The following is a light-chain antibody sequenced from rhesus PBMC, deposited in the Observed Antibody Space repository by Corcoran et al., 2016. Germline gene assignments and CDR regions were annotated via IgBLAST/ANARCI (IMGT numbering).Light chain of an antibody. V-gene: IGKV1-19*01. CDR2: SAS. J-gene: IGKJ1*01. CDR3: QQYDDLPRT. Sequence: DIQMTQSPSSLSASVGDKVTITCHASQGINSWLAWYQHKPGKAPKPLIFSASRLHSGVPSRFRGSGSGTYYTLTINSLQPEDFATYYCQQYDDLPRTFGQGTNVEIK. CDR1: QGINSW.